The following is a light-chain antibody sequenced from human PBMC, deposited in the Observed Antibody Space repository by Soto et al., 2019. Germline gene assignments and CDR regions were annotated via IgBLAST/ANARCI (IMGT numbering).Light chain of an antibody. CDR2: GAS. V-gene: IGKV3-20*01. Sequence: EIVLTQSPGTLSLSPGERATLSCRASQSVTSNYLAWYQQKPGQAPRLLVYGASSRATGISDWFSGSGSGTDFTLTISRLEPEDFAVYYCQHYVSPPITFGQGTRLEIK. CDR1: QSVTSNY. CDR3: QHYVSPPIT. J-gene: IGKJ5*01.